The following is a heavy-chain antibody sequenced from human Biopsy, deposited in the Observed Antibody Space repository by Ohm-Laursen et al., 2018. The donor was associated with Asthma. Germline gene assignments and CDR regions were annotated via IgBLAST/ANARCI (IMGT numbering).Heavy chain of an antibody. CDR3: ARGYSGSDRIVYYYSGLEV. J-gene: IGHJ6*02. V-gene: IGHV1-2*04. CDR2: INPNSGGT. CDR1: GDSFSNYA. Sequence: SSVKVSCKASGDSFSNYAISWVRQAPGQGLEWMGRINPNSGGTNYAQKFQGWVTMTRDTSISTAYMELSSLSSEDTAVYYCARGYSGSDRIVYYYSGLEVWGQGTTVTVSS. D-gene: IGHD5-12*01.